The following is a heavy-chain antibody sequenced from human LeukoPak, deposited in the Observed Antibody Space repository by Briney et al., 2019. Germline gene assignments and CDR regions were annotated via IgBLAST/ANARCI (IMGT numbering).Heavy chain of an antibody. Sequence: PSETLSLTCAVYGGSFSGYYWSWIRQPPGKGLEWIGEINHSGSTNYNPSLKSRVTISVDTSKNQFSLKLSSVTAADTAVYYCAREAPSMIVVVADAFDIWGQGTMVTVSS. J-gene: IGHJ3*02. CDR2: INHSGST. D-gene: IGHD3-22*01. CDR1: GGSFSGYY. CDR3: AREAPSMIVVVADAFDI. V-gene: IGHV4-34*01.